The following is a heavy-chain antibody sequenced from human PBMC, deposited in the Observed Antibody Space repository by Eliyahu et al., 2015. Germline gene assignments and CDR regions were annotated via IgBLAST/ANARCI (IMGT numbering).Heavy chain of an antibody. J-gene: IGHJ4*02. CDR2: XNHSGST. Sequence: QVQLQQWGAGLLKPSETLSLTCAVXGGSFSGYYWXXIRQPPGKGLEWIGEXNHSGSTNYNPSLKSRVTISVDTSKNQFSLKESSVTAADTAVYYCARGRNSLGTDYGDTRYYFDYWGQGTLVTVSS. V-gene: IGHV4-34*01. D-gene: IGHD4-17*01. CDR3: ARGRNSLGTDYGDTRYYFDY. CDR1: GGSFSGYY.